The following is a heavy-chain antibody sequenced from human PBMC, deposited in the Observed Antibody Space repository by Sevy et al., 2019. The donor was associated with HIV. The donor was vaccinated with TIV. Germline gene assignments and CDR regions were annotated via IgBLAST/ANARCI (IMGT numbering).Heavy chain of an antibody. J-gene: IGHJ6*02. D-gene: IGHD3-16*02. CDR1: GLTFNNYG. V-gene: IGHV3-30*18. CDR3: AKDRPPTISYRTKYYYYGMDV. Sequence: GGSLRLSCAASGLTFNNYGMHWVRQAPGKGLEWVGIISYDANKKYYGDSVKGRFFISRDNSKNTLSLQMNDLRAEDTAVYYCAKDRPPTISYRTKYYYYGMDVWGLGTTVTVSS. CDR2: ISYDANKK.